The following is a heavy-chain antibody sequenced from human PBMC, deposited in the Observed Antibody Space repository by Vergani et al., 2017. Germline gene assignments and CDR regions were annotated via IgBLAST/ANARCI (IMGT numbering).Heavy chain of an antibody. Sequence: QVQLVQSGAEVKKPGASVKVSCKASGYTFTSYGISWVRQAPGQGLEWMGWISAYNGNTNYAQTPQGRVTMTTDTSTSTAYMELRSLRSDDTAVYYCARDSRRITMFGVDRGAFDIWGQGTMVTVSS. V-gene: IGHV1-18*01. J-gene: IGHJ3*02. D-gene: IGHD3-3*01. CDR3: ARDSRRITMFGVDRGAFDI. CDR1: GYTFTSYG. CDR2: ISAYNGNT.